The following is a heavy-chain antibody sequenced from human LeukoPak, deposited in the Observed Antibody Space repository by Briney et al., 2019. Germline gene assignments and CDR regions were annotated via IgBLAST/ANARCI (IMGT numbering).Heavy chain of an antibody. CDR2: IYYSGGT. CDR1: GGSISSYY. V-gene: IGHV4-59*01. Sequence: SETLSLTCTVSGGSISSYYWSWIRQPPGKGLEWIGYIYYSGGTNYNPSLKSRVTISVDTSKNQFSLKLSSVTAADTAVYYCARGDIAVAGSLYFDYWGQGTLVTVSS. J-gene: IGHJ4*02. CDR3: ARGDIAVAGSLYFDY. D-gene: IGHD6-19*01.